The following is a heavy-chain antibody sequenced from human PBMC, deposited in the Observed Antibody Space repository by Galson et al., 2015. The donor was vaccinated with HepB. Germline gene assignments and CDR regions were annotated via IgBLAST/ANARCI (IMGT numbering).Heavy chain of an antibody. J-gene: IGHJ4*02. D-gene: IGHD2-21*02. V-gene: IGHV5-10-1*01. CDR2: IDLVDSQT. CDR3: ARRGVVTAEDY. CDR1: GYSFTTYW. Sequence: QSGAEVKKPGESLRISCKASGYSFTTYWITWVRQMPGKGLEWMGRIDLVDSQTNYSPSFEGHVTFSVDKSFSTAYLQWSSLKASDTAMYYCARRGVVTAEDYWGQGTLVTVSS.